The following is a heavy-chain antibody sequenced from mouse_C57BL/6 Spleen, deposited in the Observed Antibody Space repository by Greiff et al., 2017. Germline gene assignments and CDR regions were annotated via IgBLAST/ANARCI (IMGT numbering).Heavy chain of an antibody. CDR1: GYTFTSYW. J-gene: IGHJ3*01. CDR3: ARDYSGYYVLAY. V-gene: IGHV1-7*01. D-gene: IGHD2-3*01. Sequence: QVQLQQSGAELAKPGASVKLSCTASGYTFTSYWMHWVKQRPGQGLEWIGYINPSSGYTKYNQKFKDKATLTADKSSSTAYMQLSSLTYVESSVDYGARDYSGYYVLAYWGQGTLVTVSA. CDR2: INPSSGYT.